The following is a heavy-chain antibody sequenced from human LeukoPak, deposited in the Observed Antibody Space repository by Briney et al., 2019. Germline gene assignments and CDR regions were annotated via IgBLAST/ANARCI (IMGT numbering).Heavy chain of an antibody. Sequence: SVKVSCKASGGTFSSYAISWVRQAPGQGLEWMGRIIPILGIANYAQKFQGRVTITADKSTSTAYMELSSLRSEDTAVYYCARGFYGSDYFDYWGQGTLVIVSS. D-gene: IGHD4-17*01. CDR2: IIPILGIA. J-gene: IGHJ4*02. CDR3: ARGFYGSDYFDY. CDR1: GGTFSSYA. V-gene: IGHV1-69*04.